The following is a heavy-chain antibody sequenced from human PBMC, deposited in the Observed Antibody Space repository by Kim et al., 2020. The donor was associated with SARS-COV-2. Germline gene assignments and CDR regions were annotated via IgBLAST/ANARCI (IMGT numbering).Heavy chain of an antibody. CDR1: GGSFSGYY. D-gene: IGHD6-13*01. CDR2: INHSGST. CDR3: ARGSYSSSWYGAKYYFDY. Sequence: SETLSLTCAVYGGSFSGYYWSWIRQPPGKGLEWIGEINHSGSTNYNPSLKSRVTISVDTSKNQFSLKLSSVTAAATAVYYCARGSYSSSWYGAKYYFDYWGQGTLVTVSS. J-gene: IGHJ4*02. V-gene: IGHV4-34*01.